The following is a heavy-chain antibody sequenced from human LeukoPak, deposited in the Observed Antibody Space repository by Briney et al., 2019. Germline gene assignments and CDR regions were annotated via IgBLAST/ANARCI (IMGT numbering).Heavy chain of an antibody. D-gene: IGHD5-12*01. Sequence: PGGSLRLSCAASGFTFSNYYMSWIRQAPGKGLEWVSYISSSGSTIYYADSVKGRFTISRDNAKNSLYLQMNSLRAEDTAVYYCARIIKGGYDYVEYWGQGTLVTVSS. CDR2: ISSSGSTI. CDR1: GFTFSNYY. J-gene: IGHJ4*02. CDR3: ARIIKGGYDYVEY. V-gene: IGHV3-11*04.